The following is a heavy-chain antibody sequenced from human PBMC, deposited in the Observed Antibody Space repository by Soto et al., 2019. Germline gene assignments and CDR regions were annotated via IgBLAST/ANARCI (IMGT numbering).Heavy chain of an antibody. CDR1: GYSFSTYW. V-gene: IGHV5-51*01. Sequence: LKISCKASGYSFSTYWIAWVRQRPGKGLDWMGIIYPGDSDTRYSPSFQGQVTISVDNSIDTAYLELNSLTSEDTAVYYCATALRFVDYLLKRWGQGTLVTVS. J-gene: IGHJ4*02. D-gene: IGHD3-9*01. CDR2: IYPGDSDT. CDR3: ATALRFVDYLLKR.